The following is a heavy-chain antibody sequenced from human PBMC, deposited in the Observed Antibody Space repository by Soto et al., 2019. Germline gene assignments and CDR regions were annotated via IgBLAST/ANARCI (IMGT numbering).Heavy chain of an antibody. J-gene: IGHJ6*03. CDR2: IIPILGIA. CDR3: ARGYCSSTSCYSHYYYYMDV. V-gene: IGHV1-69*02. CDR1: GGTFSSYT. D-gene: IGHD2-2*01. Sequence: ASVKVSCKASGGTFSSYTISWVRQAPGQGLEWMGRIIPILGIANYAQKFQGRVTITADKSTSTAYMELSSLRSEDTAVYYCARGYCSSTSCYSHYYYYMDVWGKGTTVTVSS.